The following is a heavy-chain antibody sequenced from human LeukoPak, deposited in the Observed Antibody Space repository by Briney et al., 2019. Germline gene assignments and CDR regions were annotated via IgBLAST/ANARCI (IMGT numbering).Heavy chain of an antibody. V-gene: IGHV1-46*01. CDR1: GYTFTSYY. CDR3: ARGRNYDFWSGKFPHGGWFDP. Sequence: ASVKVSCKASGYTFTSYYMHWVRQAPGQGLEWMGIINPSGGSTSYAQKFQGRVTMTRDTSTSTVYMELSSLRSEDTAVYYCARGRNYDFWSGKFPHGGWFDPWGQGTLVTVSS. D-gene: IGHD3-3*01. J-gene: IGHJ5*02. CDR2: INPSGGST.